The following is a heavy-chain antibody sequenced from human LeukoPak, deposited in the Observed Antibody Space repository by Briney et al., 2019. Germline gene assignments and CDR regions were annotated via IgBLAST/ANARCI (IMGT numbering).Heavy chain of an antibody. V-gene: IGHV3-30*02. CDR2: IRYDGNNK. J-gene: IGHJ4*02. CDR1: GFTFSNYG. CDR3: VKDNPLDY. D-gene: IGHD1-14*01. Sequence: GESLRLSCGASGFTFSNYGMLWVRQAPGKGLEWVAFIRYDGNNKLYADSMKGRFTISRDNSKNTLYLHINSLRAEDTAVYYCVKDNPLDYWGQGTLVTVSS.